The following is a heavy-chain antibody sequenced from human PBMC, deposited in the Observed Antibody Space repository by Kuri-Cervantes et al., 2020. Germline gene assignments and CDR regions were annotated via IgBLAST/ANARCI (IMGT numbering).Heavy chain of an antibody. D-gene: IGHD4-11*01. CDR1: GYTFTSYD. J-gene: IGHJ5*02. CDR3: ARGGHDYKGLDP. CDR2: MNPNSGNT. Sequence: ASVKVSCKASGYTFTSYDINWVRQATGQGLEWMGWMNPNSGNTGYAQKFQGRVTMTRNTSISTAYMELRSLRSDDTAVYYCARGGHDYKGLDPWGQGTLVTVPQ. V-gene: IGHV1-8*01.